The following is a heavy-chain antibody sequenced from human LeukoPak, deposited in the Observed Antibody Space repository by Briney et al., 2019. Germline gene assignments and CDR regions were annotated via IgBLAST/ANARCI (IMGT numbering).Heavy chain of an antibody. CDR2: IWYDGSNK. Sequence: GGSLRLSCAASGFTFSSYGMHWVRQAPGKGLEWVAVIWYDGSNKYYADSVKGRFTISRDNSKNTLYLQMNSLRAEDTAVYYCAREREGKDIVVVPAAMAYWGQGTLVTVSS. J-gene: IGHJ4*02. V-gene: IGHV3-33*01. D-gene: IGHD2-2*01. CDR3: AREREGKDIVVVPAAMAY. CDR1: GFTFSSYG.